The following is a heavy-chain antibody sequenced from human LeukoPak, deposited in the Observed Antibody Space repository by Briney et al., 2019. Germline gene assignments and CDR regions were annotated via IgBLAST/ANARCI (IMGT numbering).Heavy chain of an antibody. CDR1: GGTFSSYA. V-gene: IGHV1-69*01. CDR2: IIPIFGTA. D-gene: IGHD2-21*02. J-gene: IGHJ4*02. CDR3: ARDCGGDCYSGY. Sequence: SVKVSCKASGGTFSSYAISWVRQAPGQGLEWMGGIIPIFGTANYAQEFQGRVTITADESTSTAYMELSGLRSEDTAVYYCARDCGGDCYSGYWGQGTLVTVSS.